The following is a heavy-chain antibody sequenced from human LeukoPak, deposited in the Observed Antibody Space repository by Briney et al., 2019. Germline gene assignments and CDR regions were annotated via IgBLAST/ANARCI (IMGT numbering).Heavy chain of an antibody. CDR2: IYPGDSDT. CDR1: GYSFTTYY. D-gene: IGHD5-18*01. CDR3: ARPDTAMALDY. J-gene: IGHJ4*02. Sequence: GESLKISCKASGYSFTTYYIAWVRQMPGKGLEWMGIIYPGDSDTKYSPSFQGQVTISAAKSISTAYLQWSSLKASDTAMYYCARPDTAMALDYWGQGTLVTVSS. V-gene: IGHV5-51*01.